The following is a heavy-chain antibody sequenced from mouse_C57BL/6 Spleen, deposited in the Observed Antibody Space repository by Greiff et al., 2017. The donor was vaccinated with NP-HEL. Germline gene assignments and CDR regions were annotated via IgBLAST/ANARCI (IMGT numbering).Heavy chain of an antibody. V-gene: IGHV1-18*01. CDR3: ARGGYYYGSSSYYYAMDY. J-gene: IGHJ4*01. D-gene: IGHD1-1*01. CDR1: GYTFTDYN. Sequence: VQLKQSGPELVKPGASVKIPCKASGYTFTDYNMDWVKQSHGKSLEWIGDINPNNGGTIYNQKFKGKATLTVDKSSSTAYMELRSLTSEDTAVYYCARGGYYYGSSSYYYAMDYWGQGTSVTVSS. CDR2: INPNNGGT.